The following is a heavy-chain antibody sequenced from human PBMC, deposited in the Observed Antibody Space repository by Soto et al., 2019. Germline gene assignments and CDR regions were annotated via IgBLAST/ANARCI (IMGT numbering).Heavy chain of an antibody. D-gene: IGHD3-16*02. Sequence: GGSLRLSCVASGFNFKAYGMHWVRQAPGKGLEWVAVISTDGTNQHHADSVKGRFTISRDNFKNTLYLQMNSLRPEDTAVYFCAVGGGDLSLTPFDYWGQGTLVTVPQ. CDR3: AVGGGDLSLTPFDY. CDR2: ISTDGTNQ. V-gene: IGHV3-30-3*01. J-gene: IGHJ4*02. CDR1: GFNFKAYG.